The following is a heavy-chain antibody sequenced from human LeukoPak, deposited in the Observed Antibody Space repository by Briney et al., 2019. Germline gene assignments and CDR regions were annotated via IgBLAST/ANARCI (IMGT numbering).Heavy chain of an antibody. CDR3: VRDRVGPDY. CDR1: GFTFSSAW. V-gene: IGHV3-74*01. Sequence: GGSLRLSCAASGFTFSSAWMHWVRQAPGTGLVWVSRITDDATTTYADSVRGRFTISRDNAKNILYLQMNSLRAEDTAVYYCVRDRVGPDYWGQGALVTVSS. D-gene: IGHD1-26*01. CDR2: ITDDATT. J-gene: IGHJ4*02.